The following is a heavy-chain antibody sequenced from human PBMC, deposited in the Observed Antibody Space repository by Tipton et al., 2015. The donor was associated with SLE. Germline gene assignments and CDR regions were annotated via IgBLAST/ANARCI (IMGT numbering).Heavy chain of an antibody. CDR1: GVSISSGDCY. Sequence: TLSLTCTVSGVSISSGDCYWSWIRQPAGKGLEWIGRIYTSGSTNYNPSLKSRVTMSVDTSKNQFSLKLSSVTAADTAVYYCARGISARGVIIIYYFDYWGQGTLVTVSS. CDR2: IYTSGST. V-gene: IGHV4-61*02. CDR3: ARGISARGVIIIYYFDY. J-gene: IGHJ4*02. D-gene: IGHD3-10*01.